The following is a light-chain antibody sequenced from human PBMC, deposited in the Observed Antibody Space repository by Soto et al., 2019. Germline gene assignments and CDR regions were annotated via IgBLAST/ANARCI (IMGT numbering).Light chain of an antibody. V-gene: IGKV1-5*01. J-gene: IGKJ1*01. Sequence: DIQMTQSPSTLSASVGDRVTITCRASQSISSWLAWYQQKPGKAPKLLIYDASSLESGAPSRFSGSGSGTEFTLTISSLQPDDFATYYCQQYNSYWTFGQGTKVDNK. CDR2: DAS. CDR3: QQYNSYWT. CDR1: QSISSW.